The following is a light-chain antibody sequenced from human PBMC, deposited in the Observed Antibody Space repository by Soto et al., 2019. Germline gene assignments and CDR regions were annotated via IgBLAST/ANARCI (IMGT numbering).Light chain of an antibody. J-gene: IGKJ4*01. V-gene: IGKV1-33*01. CDR1: QGIDVY. CDR2: DAS. CDR3: QQYDTLPLT. Sequence: DIQLTQSPSSLSASVGDSVTITCQASQGIDVYLNWYQQRPGQAPSLLVYDASNLQAGVPSRFSGRGSGTYFSLTISALQPEDVATYYCQQYDTLPLTFGGGTRVEI.